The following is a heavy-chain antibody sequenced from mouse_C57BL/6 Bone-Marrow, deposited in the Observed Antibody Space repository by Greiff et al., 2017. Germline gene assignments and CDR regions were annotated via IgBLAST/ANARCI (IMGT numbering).Heavy chain of an antibody. CDR2: IYPGDGDT. CDR1: GYAFSSSW. D-gene: IGHD2-12*01. Sequence: QVQLQQSGPELVKPGASVKISCKASGYAFSSSWMNWVKQRPGKGLEWIGRIYPGDGDTNYNGKFKGKATLTADKSSSTAYMQLSSLTSEDSAVYFCAVTLYAMDYWGQGTSVTVSS. CDR3: AVTLYAMDY. V-gene: IGHV1-82*01. J-gene: IGHJ4*01.